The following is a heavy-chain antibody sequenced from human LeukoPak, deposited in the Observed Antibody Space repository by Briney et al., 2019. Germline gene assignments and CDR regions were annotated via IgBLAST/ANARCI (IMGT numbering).Heavy chain of an antibody. CDR3: AILHASTNYFDY. CDR2: IYYSGST. Sequence: SETLSLPCTVSGGSISSYYWSWIRQPPGKGLGWIGYIYYSGSTNYNPSLKSRVTISVDTSKNQFSLKLSSVTAADTAVYYCAILHASTNYFDYWGQGTLVTVSS. D-gene: IGHD5/OR15-5a*01. V-gene: IGHV4-59*12. CDR1: GGSISSYY. J-gene: IGHJ4*02.